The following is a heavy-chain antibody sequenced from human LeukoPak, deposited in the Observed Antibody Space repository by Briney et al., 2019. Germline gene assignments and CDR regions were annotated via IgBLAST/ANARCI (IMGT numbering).Heavy chain of an antibody. J-gene: IGHJ3*02. CDR2: IHTSGST. CDR3: ARIRDSSGYYLGASDI. Sequence: SETLTLTCTVSGGSISSYYWSWIRQPAGKGLEWIGRIHTSGSTNYNPSLKSRVTMSVDTSKNQFSLRLSSVTAADSAVYYCARIRDSSGYYLGASDIWGQGTRVTVYS. CDR1: GGSISSYY. D-gene: IGHD3-22*01. V-gene: IGHV4-4*07.